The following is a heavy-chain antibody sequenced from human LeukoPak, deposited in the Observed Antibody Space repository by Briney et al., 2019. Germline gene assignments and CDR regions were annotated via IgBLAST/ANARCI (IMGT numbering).Heavy chain of an antibody. J-gene: IGHJ5*02. V-gene: IGHV4-4*02. D-gene: IGHD4-11*01. Sequence: PSGTLSLTCAVSGGSISSSNWWSWVRQPPGKGLEWIGEIYHSGSTYYNPSLKSRVTISVDTSKNQFSLKLSSVTAADTAVYYCARDPPRRLQDDWFDPWGQGTLVTVSS. CDR2: IYHSGST. CDR3: ARDPPRRLQDDWFDP. CDR1: GGSISSSNW.